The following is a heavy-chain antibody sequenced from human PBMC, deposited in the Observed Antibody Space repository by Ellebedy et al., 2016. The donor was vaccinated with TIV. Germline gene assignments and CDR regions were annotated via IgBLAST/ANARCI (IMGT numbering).Heavy chain of an antibody. CDR1: GFTFSTYG. CDR3: AKEYDSRGYGAYFDH. V-gene: IGHV3-30*18. D-gene: IGHD3-22*01. CDR2: ISYDGSTK. Sequence: GESLKISCAASGFTFSTYGMQLVRQAPGKGLEWVAVISYDGSTKYYADSVKGRFTISRDNSKNTMYLQMNSLRAEDTAVYYCAKEYDSRGYGAYFDHWGQGILVTVSS. J-gene: IGHJ4*02.